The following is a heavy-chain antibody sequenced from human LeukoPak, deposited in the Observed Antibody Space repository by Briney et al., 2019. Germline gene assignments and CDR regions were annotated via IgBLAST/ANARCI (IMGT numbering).Heavy chain of an antibody. D-gene: IGHD6-19*01. V-gene: IGHV3-23*01. CDR3: AKDRIPVAGRQDIWDY. CDR2: ISGSGDRT. J-gene: IGHJ4*02. Sequence: GVSLRLSCVGAGFTFSNYAMTWVRQAPGKGLGWVSGISGSGDRTYYADSVKGRFTISRDNSKNTLYLQMNSLTDDDSAVYYCAKDRIPVAGRQDIWDYWGQGTLVTVSS. CDR1: GFTFSNYA.